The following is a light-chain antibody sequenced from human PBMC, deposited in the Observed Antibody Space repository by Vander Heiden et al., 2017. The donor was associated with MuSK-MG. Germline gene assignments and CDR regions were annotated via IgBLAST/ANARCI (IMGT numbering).Light chain of an antibody. V-gene: IGLV2-11*01. CDR1: SSDVGGYNY. CDR3: CSYAGSYTVV. CDR2: DVS. Sequence: QSALTQPRSVPRPPGQSVTISCTGTSSDVGGYNYVSCYQQPPGNAPKLMFYDVSKRPSGVPDRFSGSKSGNTASLTISGLQAEDEADYYCCSYAGSYTVVFGGGTKLTVL. J-gene: IGLJ2*01.